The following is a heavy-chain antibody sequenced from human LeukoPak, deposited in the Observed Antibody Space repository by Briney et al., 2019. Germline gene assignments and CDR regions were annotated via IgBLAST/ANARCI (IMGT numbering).Heavy chain of an antibody. D-gene: IGHD3-10*01. V-gene: IGHV3-23*01. CDR2: ISGSGGST. CDR1: GFTFSSYA. J-gene: IGHJ4*02. CDR3: AKRGSGFGELLYLNFDY. Sequence: PGGSLRLSSAASGFTFSSYAMSWVRQAPGKGLEWVSAISGSGGSTYYADSVKGRFTISRDNSKNTLYLQMNSLRAEDTAVYYCAKRGSGFGELLYLNFDYWGQGTLVTVSS.